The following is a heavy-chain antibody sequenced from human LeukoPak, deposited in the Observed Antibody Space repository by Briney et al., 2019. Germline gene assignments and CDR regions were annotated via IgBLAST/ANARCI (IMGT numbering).Heavy chain of an antibody. D-gene: IGHD3-22*01. CDR2: IGSSGSPT. V-gene: IGHV3-48*02. Sequence: GGSLRLSCAASGFAFSSYNMNWVRQAPGKGLEWISYIGSSGSPTHYADSVGGRFTISRDNAKNSLYLQMNSLRDEDTAVYFCARRPYSDTSGRLSDVWGQGTTVTISS. J-gene: IGHJ6*02. CDR1: GFAFSSYN. CDR3: ARRPYSDTSGRLSDV.